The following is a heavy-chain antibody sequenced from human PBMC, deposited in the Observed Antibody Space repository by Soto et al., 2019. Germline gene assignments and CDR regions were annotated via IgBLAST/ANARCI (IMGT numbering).Heavy chain of an antibody. J-gene: IGHJ4*02. CDR2: IIPIFGTA. D-gene: IGHD2-2*01. CDR3: ARESPNSYCISTSCQGFDY. Sequence: GASVKVSCKASGGTFSSYAISWVRQAPGQGLEWMGGIIPIFGTANYAQKFQGRVTITADESTSTAYMELSSLRSEDTAVYYCARESPNSYCISTSCQGFDYWGQGTLVTVSS. V-gene: IGHV1-69*13. CDR1: GGTFSSYA.